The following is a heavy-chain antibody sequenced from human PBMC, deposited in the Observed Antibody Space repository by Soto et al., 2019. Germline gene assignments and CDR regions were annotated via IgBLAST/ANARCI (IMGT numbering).Heavy chain of an antibody. D-gene: IGHD6-13*01. V-gene: IGHV1-69*01. CDR1: GVTFSSYF. Sequence: QVQLVQSGAEVKKAGSSVKVSCKVSGVTFSSYFINWVRQAPGQALEWVGGSIPVFGTASYAEKFQGRVTITADESTSTAYLELSSLRPDDTAVYYCARETPSAAAAYYYYGLDVWGQGTTVTVPS. J-gene: IGHJ6*02. CDR3: ARETPSAAAAYYYYGLDV. CDR2: SIPVFGTA.